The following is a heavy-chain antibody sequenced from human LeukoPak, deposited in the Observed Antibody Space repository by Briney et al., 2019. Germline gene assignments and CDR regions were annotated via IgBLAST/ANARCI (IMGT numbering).Heavy chain of an antibody. V-gene: IGHV4-59*08. CDR3: ARSYTDCSGLDF. CDR2: IYYSGST. Sequence: SETLSLTCTVSGDSISSYYWSWIRQPPGKGLEWIGYIYYSGSTYYNPSLKSRVTISVDTSKNQFSLKLSSVTAADTAVYYCARSYTDCSGLDFWGQGTLVTVSS. CDR1: GDSISSYY. D-gene: IGHD2-15*01. J-gene: IGHJ4*02.